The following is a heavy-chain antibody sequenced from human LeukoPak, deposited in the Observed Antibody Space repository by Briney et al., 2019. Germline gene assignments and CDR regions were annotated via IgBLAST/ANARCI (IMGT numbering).Heavy chain of an antibody. CDR2: ISGSGGAT. CDR1: GFTFSLFA. J-gene: IGHJ4*02. Sequence: QPGGSLRLSCAASGFTFSLFAMHWVRQAPGKGLEWVSAISGSGGATYHADADSVKGRFTISRDNSKNALYLEINNLRAEDTAVYYCAKGGYNYDSSGHFDYWGQGTLVTVSS. CDR3: AKGGYNYDSSGHFDY. V-gene: IGHV3-23*01. D-gene: IGHD3-22*01.